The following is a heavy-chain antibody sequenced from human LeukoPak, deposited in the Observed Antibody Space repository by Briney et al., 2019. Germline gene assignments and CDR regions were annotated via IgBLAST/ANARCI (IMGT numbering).Heavy chain of an antibody. Sequence: ASVKVSCKASGGTFSSYAISWVRQAPGQGLEWMGGIIPIFGTANYAQKFQGRVTITTDESTSTAYMELSSLRSEDTAVYYCATLGWDGSSFNWFDPWGQGTLVTVSS. CDR2: IIPIFGTA. J-gene: IGHJ5*02. V-gene: IGHV1-69*05. CDR3: ATLGWDGSSFNWFDP. CDR1: GGTFSSYA. D-gene: IGHD1-26*01.